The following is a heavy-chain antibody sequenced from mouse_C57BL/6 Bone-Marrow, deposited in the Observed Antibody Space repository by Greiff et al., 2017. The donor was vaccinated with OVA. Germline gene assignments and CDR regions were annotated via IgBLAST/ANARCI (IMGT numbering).Heavy chain of an antibody. V-gene: IGHV1-22*01. D-gene: IGHD1-1*01. CDR1: GYTFTDYN. Sequence: EVQLQQSGPELVKPGASVKMSCKASGYTFTDYNMHWVKQSHGKSLEWIGYINPNNGGTSYNQKFKGKATLTVNKSSSTAYMGLRSLTSEDSAVYYGARELDYYGSSYFDYWGQGTTLTVSS. CDR3: ARELDYYGSSYFDY. J-gene: IGHJ2*01. CDR2: INPNNGGT.